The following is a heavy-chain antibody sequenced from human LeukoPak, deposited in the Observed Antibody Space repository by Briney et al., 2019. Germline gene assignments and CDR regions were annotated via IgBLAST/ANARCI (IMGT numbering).Heavy chain of an antibody. CDR1: GASISTYY. J-gene: IGHJ4*02. V-gene: IGHV4-59*01. CDR2: IYDSEST. CDR3: AGGGASSLPFDF. Sequence: PPETLSLTCTVSGASISTYYWSWIRQPPGKGLEWIGWIGNIYDSESTNYNPSLRSRVSISVDTSKNQFSLKLSSVIAADTAVYYCAGGGASSLPFDFWGQGTLVTVSS. D-gene: IGHD6-6*01.